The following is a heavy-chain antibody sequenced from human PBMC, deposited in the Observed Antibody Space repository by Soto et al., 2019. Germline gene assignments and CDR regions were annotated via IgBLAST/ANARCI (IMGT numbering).Heavy chain of an antibody. CDR1: GGSFGSSAYY. CDR2: INSSGST. CDR3: SRRAPEGFDP. Sequence: PSETLSLTCTVCGGSFGSSAYYWGWIRRAPGKGLEWIGSINSSGSTFSNPSLKSRVTLSVDTSKNQFSLKLTSVTAADTALYYCSRRAPEGFDPWGQGTQVTVSS. V-gene: IGHV4-39*01. J-gene: IGHJ5*02.